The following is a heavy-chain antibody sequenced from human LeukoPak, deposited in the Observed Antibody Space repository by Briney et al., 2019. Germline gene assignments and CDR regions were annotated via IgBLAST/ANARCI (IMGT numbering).Heavy chain of an antibody. CDR2: ISAYNGNT. CDR1: GYTFTSYG. D-gene: IGHD1-1*01. CDR3: ARDRPWGKTGTPFDY. V-gene: IGHV1-18*01. J-gene: IGHJ4*02. Sequence: ASVKVSCKASGYTFTSYGISWVRQAPGQGLEWMGWISAYNGNTNYAQKLQGRVTMTTDTSTSTAYMELRSLRSDDTAVYYCARDRPWGKTGTPFDYWGQGTLVTVSS.